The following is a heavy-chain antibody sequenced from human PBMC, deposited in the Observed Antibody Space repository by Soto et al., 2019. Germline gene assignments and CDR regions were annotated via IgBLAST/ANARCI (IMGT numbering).Heavy chain of an antibody. CDR2: INHSGST. J-gene: IGHJ6*02. CDR3: ATVSGSYYYYYGMDV. V-gene: IGHV4-34*01. D-gene: IGHD1-26*01. Sequence: PSDTLSLTCAVYGGSFSGYYWSWIRQPPGKGLEWIGEINHSGSTNYNPSLKSRVTISVDTSKNQFSLKLSSVTAADTAVYYCATVSGSYYYYYGMDVWGQGTTVTVSS. CDR1: GGSFSGYY.